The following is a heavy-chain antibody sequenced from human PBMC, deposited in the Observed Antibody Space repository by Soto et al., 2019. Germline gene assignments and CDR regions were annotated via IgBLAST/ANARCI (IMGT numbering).Heavy chain of an antibody. CDR1: GFIVSSNY. CDR3: VGGCYGAEIH. CDR2: LYSGGAT. J-gene: IGHJ4*01. V-gene: IGHV3-53*04. Sequence: EVRLLESGGGLVQPGGSLRLSCAASGFIVSSNYMTWVRQAPGKGLEWVSLLYSGGATHYAGSVKWRFTISSHISQNTLCLQTNSLSAKHIVTYFCVGGCYGAEIHWGHGT. D-gene: IGHD3-10*01.